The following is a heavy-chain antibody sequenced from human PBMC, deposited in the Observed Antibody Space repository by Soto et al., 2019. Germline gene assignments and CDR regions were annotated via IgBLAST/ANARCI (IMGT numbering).Heavy chain of an antibody. V-gene: IGHV3-64*04. Sequence: PGGSLRLSCSVSGFTFSKYAMHWVRQAPGKGLEYVSGITSDGDSTWHADSVKDRFTISRDNSKNTLYLQMNSLTGDDTAVYYCAKSRDGYSFYFYYGMDVWGQGTTVTVSS. CDR1: GFTFSKYA. CDR3: AKSRDGYSFYFYYGMDV. D-gene: IGHD4-4*01. J-gene: IGHJ6*02. CDR2: ITSDGDST.